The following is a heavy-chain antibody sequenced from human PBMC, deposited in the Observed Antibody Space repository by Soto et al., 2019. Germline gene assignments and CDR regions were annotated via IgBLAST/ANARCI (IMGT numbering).Heavy chain of an antibody. J-gene: IGHJ4*02. D-gene: IGHD3-10*01. Sequence: QVQLQQWGAGLLKPSETLSLTCAVYGWSFSGYYWSWIRQPPGKGLEWIGEINHSGSTNYNPSLKSRVTISVDTSKNQFSLKLSSVTAADTAVYYCARMRGVIRGIDYWGQGTLVTVSS. CDR1: GWSFSGYY. CDR2: INHSGST. CDR3: ARMRGVIRGIDY. V-gene: IGHV4-34*01.